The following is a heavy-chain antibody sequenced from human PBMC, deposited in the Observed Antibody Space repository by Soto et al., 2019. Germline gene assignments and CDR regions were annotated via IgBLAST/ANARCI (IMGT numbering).Heavy chain of an antibody. J-gene: IGHJ3*02. CDR1: GFTFSSYA. V-gene: IGHV3-23*01. Sequence: PGGSLRLSCAASGFTFSSYAMSWVRQAPGKGLEWVSAISGSGGSTYYADSVKGRFTISRDNSKNTLYLQMNSLRAEDTAVYYCAKLLARSSGWYTIRNAFDIWGQGTMVTVSS. CDR3: AKLLARSSGWYTIRNAFDI. CDR2: ISGSGGST. D-gene: IGHD6-19*01.